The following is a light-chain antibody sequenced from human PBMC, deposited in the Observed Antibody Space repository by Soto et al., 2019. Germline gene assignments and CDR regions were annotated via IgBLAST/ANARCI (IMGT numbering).Light chain of an antibody. V-gene: IGKV1-5*03. Sequence: DIQLTHSPSTLSASIGDRVTNTCRASQSIGSWLAWYQQRPGKAPNVLIYKASNLERGVPSRFSGSGSETEFTLTISSLQPEDFATYYCQQYSTFPWTFGQGTKVEL. CDR3: QQYSTFPWT. CDR1: QSIGSW. J-gene: IGKJ1*01. CDR2: KAS.